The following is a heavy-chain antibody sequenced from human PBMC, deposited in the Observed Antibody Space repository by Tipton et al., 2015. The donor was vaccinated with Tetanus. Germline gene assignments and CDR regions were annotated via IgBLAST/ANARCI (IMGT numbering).Heavy chain of an antibody. D-gene: IGHD5/OR15-5a*01. CDR2: IYYSGNT. V-gene: IGHV4-31*03. Sequence: TLSLTCSVSGGSISSGGYFWNWVRQHPGKGLEWIGYIYYSGNTYINPSPKSRVTMSVDTSKNQISLNLSSVTAADTAVYYCARLREIVSRSGWAFDYWGQGMLVTVSS. CDR1: GGSISSGGYF. CDR3: ARLREIVSRSGWAFDY. J-gene: IGHJ4*02.